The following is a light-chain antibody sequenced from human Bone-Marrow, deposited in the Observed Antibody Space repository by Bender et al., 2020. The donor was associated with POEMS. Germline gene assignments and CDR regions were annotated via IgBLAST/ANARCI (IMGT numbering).Light chain of an antibody. J-gene: IGLJ2*01. CDR2: EVS. CDR1: SGDVGGNNY. V-gene: IGLV2-8*01. CDR3: SSYAGNNFVV. Sequence: QSALTQPPSASGSPGQSLTISCTGTSGDVGGNNYVSWYQQHPGKAPKLMIYEVSKRPSGVPDRFPGSKSGNMASLTVSGLQAEDEADYYCSSYAGNNFVVFGGGTKLTVL.